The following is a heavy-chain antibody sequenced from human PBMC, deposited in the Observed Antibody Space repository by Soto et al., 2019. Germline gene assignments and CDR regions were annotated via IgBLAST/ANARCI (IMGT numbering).Heavy chain of an antibody. D-gene: IGHD2-15*01. CDR3: ARDRYCSGGSCYYYWFDP. V-gene: IGHV1-69*01. CDR1: GGTFSSYA. CDR2: IIPIFGTA. Sequence: QVQLVQSGAEVKKPGSSVKVSCKASGGTFSSYAISWVRQAPGPGLEWMGGIIPIFGTANYAQKFQGRVTITADESTSTAYMELSSLRSEDTAVYYCARDRYCSGGSCYYYWFDPWGQGTLVTVSS. J-gene: IGHJ5*02.